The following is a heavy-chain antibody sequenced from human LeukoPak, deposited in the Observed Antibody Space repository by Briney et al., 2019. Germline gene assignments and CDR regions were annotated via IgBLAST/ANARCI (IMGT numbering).Heavy chain of an antibody. Sequence: SETLSLTCAVSGGSISSGGYSWSWLRQPPGKGLEWIGYIYHSGSTYYNPSLKSRVTISVDRSKNQFSLKLSSVTAADTAVYYCARFPGYDFWSGYYTYYFDYWGQGTLVTVSS. CDR1: GGSISSGGYS. J-gene: IGHJ4*02. CDR2: IYHSGST. V-gene: IGHV4-30-2*01. D-gene: IGHD3-3*01. CDR3: ARFPGYDFWSGYYTYYFDY.